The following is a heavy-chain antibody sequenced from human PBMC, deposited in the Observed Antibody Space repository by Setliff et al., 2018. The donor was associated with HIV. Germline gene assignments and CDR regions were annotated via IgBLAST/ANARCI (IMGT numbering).Heavy chain of an antibody. J-gene: IGHJ4*02. CDR3: ARAARYSSSWYKRGYYFDY. Sequence: SETLSLTCSVSGGSISSGYYWGWIRQPPGKGLEWIGSIYHSGSTYYNPSLKSRVTISVDTSKNQFSLKLSSVTAADTAVYYCARAARYSSSWYKRGYYFDYWGQGTLVTVSS. CDR2: IYHSGST. V-gene: IGHV4-38-2*01. CDR1: GGSISSGYY. D-gene: IGHD6-13*01.